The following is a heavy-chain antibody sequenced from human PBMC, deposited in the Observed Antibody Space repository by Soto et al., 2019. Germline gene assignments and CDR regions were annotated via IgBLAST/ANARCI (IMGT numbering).Heavy chain of an antibody. CDR2: ISWDGGST. V-gene: IGHV3-43*01. J-gene: IGHJ3*02. D-gene: IGHD3-9*01. CDR3: ARTSFEAPDAFDI. Sequence: GGSLRLSCAASGFTFDDYTMHWVRQAPGKGLEWVSLISWDGGSTYYADSVKGRFTISRDNSKNTLYLQMNSLRAEDTAVYYCARTSFEAPDAFDIWGQGTMVTVSS. CDR1: GFTFDDYT.